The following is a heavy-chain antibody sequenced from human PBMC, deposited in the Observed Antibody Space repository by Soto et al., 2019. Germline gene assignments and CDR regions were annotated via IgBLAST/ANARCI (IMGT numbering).Heavy chain of an antibody. J-gene: IGHJ4*02. D-gene: IGHD3-10*01. CDR1: GDTFNFYS. CDR3: ASSYGSGYRAFDY. Sequence: QVQLVQSGAEVKRPGCSVKVSCKASGDTFNFYSINWVRQAPGVGLEWVGRVNPILSMSNYAQRFQGRVTMTADKSTSTAYMELRSLRSEDTAIYYCASSYGSGYRAFDYWGQGALVTVSS. V-gene: IGHV1-69*02. CDR2: VNPILSMS.